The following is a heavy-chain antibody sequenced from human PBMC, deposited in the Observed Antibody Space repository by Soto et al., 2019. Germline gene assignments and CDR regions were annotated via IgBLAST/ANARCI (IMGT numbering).Heavy chain of an antibody. Sequence: QLQLQESGPGLVKPSETLSLTCTVSGGSFSSGTYYWGWIRQPPGKGLEWIGSIYDSGSTYYNPSLKSRVTISVDTSKNQFSLNLTSVTGADTAVYYCARPRGIDSWYHAFDIWGQGTMVTVSS. V-gene: IGHV4-39*01. J-gene: IGHJ3*02. CDR2: IYDSGST. D-gene: IGHD6-13*01. CDR3: ARPRGIDSWYHAFDI. CDR1: GGSFSSGTYY.